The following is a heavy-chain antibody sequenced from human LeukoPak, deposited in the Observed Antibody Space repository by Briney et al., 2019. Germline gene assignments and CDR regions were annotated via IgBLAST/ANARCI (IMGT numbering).Heavy chain of an antibody. Sequence: ASVKVSCKASGYTFTSYGISWVRQAPGQGLEWMGWISAYNGNTNYAQKLQGRVTMTTDTSTSTAYMELRSLRSDDTAVYYCARVGIVVVVAATPAWFDPWGQGTLVTVSS. J-gene: IGHJ5*02. CDR2: ISAYNGNT. CDR1: GYTFTSYG. D-gene: IGHD2-15*01. CDR3: ARVGIVVVVAATPAWFDP. V-gene: IGHV1-18*01.